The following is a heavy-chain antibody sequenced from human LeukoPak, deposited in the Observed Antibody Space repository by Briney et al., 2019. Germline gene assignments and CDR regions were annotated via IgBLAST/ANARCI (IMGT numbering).Heavy chain of an antibody. Sequence: SETLSLTCAVYGGSFSGYYWSWIRQPPGKGLEWIGETNHSGSTNYNPSLKSRVTISVDTSKNQFSLKLSSVTAADTAVYYCARLSSSWYKYYFDYWGQGTLVTVSS. CDR2: TNHSGST. CDR1: GGSFSGYY. V-gene: IGHV4-34*01. D-gene: IGHD6-13*01. J-gene: IGHJ4*02. CDR3: ARLSSSWYKYYFDY.